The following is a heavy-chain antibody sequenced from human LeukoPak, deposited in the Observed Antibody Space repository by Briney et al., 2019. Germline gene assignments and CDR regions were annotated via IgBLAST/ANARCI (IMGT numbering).Heavy chain of an antibody. J-gene: IGHJ4*02. CDR2: IIPIFGTA. CDR1: GGTFSSYA. Sequence: ASVKVSCKASGGTFSSYAISWVRQAPGQGLEWMGGIIPIFGTANYAQKFQGRVTMTRDTSISTAYMELSRLRSDDTAVYYCARVARDSSGYNFDYWGQGTLVTVSS. D-gene: IGHD3-22*01. CDR3: ARVARDSSGYNFDY. V-gene: IGHV1-69*05.